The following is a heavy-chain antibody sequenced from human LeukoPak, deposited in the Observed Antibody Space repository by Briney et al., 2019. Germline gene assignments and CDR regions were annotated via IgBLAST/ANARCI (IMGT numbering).Heavy chain of an antibody. CDR1: GGAFSSYA. Sequence: SVKVSCKASGGAFSSYAITWVRQAPGQGLEWMGGIIPIFGTANYAQKFQGRVTITADESTSTAYMELSSLRSEDTAVYYCARGARTGLSTPGDYWGQGTLVTVSS. CDR2: IIPIFGTA. CDR3: ARGARTGLSTPGDY. V-gene: IGHV1-69*13. D-gene: IGHD1-14*01. J-gene: IGHJ4*02.